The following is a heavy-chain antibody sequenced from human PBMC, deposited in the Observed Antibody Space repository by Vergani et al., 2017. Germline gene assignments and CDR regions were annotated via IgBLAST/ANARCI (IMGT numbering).Heavy chain of an antibody. CDR2: IYSRGST. J-gene: IGHJ3*02. V-gene: IGHV4-59*01. CDR3: AVAARIVGATRGAFDI. Sequence: QVQLQESGPGLVKPSETLSLTCPVSGGSISSYSWSWIRQPPGKGLEWIGYIYSRGSTNYNPSLKSRVTISVDTSKNQFSLKLSAVTAADTAVYYCAVAARIVGATRGAFDIWGQGTMVTVSS. CDR1: GGSISSYS. D-gene: IGHD1-26*01.